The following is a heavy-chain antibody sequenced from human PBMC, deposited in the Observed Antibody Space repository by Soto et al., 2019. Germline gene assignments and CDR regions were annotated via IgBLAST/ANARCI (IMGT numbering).Heavy chain of an antibody. V-gene: IGHV3-30*04. J-gene: IGHJ6*02. Sequence: GGSLRLSCAAAGFTFSSYAMHWVRQAPGKGLEWVAVISYDGRNKYYADSVKGRFTISRDTSKNTLYLQMNSLRAEDTAVYYCERAINSRDNYYYGLDVWGQGTTVTVSS. CDR3: ERAINSRDNYYYGLDV. CDR2: ISYDGRNK. CDR1: GFTFSSYA. D-gene: IGHD6-13*01.